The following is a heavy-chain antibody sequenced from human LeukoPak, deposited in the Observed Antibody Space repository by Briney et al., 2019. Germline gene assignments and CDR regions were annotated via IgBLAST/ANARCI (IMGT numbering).Heavy chain of an antibody. CDR2: ISSSSSYI. D-gene: IGHD3-16*02. CDR3: ARGRTFGGVIV. CDR1: GFTFSSYE. J-gene: IGHJ4*02. Sequence: GGSLRLSCAASGFTFSSYEMNRVRQAPGKGLEWVSSISSSSSYIYYADSVKGRFTISRDNAKNSLYLQMNSLRAEDTAVYYCARGRTFGGVIVWGQGTLVTVSS. V-gene: IGHV3-21*01.